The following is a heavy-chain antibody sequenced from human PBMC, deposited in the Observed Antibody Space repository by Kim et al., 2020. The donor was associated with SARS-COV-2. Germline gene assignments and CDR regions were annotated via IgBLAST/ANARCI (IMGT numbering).Heavy chain of an antibody. J-gene: IGHJ6*02. D-gene: IGHD6-13*01. CDR3: ARDMGGGSWPYYYYYYGMDV. V-gene: IGHV3-11*06. Sequence: RFTISRDNAKNSLYLQMNSLRAEDTAVYYCARDMGGGSWPYYYYYYGMDVWGQGTTVTVSS.